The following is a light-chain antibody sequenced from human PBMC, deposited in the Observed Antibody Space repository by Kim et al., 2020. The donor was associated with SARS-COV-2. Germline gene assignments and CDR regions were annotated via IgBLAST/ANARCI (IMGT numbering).Light chain of an antibody. J-gene: IGLJ1*01. Sequence: QSITIACTGTSSDVGGYNYVSWYQQHPGKVPKLMIYDVSQRPSGVSNRFSGSKSGNTASLTISGLQAEDEADYYCSSYTISITYVFGTGTKVTVL. CDR1: SSDVGGYNY. CDR2: DVS. V-gene: IGLV2-14*04. CDR3: SSYTISITYV.